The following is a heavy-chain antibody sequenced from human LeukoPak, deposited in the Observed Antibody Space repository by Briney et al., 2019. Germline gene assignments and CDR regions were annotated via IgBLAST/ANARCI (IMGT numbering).Heavy chain of an antibody. CDR2: ISSSSSTI. V-gene: IGHV3-48*01. Sequence: AGGSLRLSCAASGFTFSSYSMTWVRQAPGKGLEWVSYISSSSSTIYYADSVKGRFTISRDNAKNSLYLQMNSLRAEDTAVYYCARVAVPVTPIVVVIYLVDYWGQGTLVTFSS. CDR3: ARVAVPVTPIVVVIYLVDY. J-gene: IGHJ4*02. CDR1: GFTFSSYS. D-gene: IGHD3-22*01.